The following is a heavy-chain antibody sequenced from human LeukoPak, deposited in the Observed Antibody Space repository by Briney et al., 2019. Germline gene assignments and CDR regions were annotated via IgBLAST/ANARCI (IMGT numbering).Heavy chain of an antibody. V-gene: IGHV3-74*03. CDR3: AKEDVTGWLGVDY. CDR2: INSDGSSI. D-gene: IGHD6-19*01. CDR1: GFTFSSYW. J-gene: IGHJ4*02. Sequence: GGSLRLSCAASGFTFSSYWMHWVRQAPGKGLVWVSRINSDGSSITYADSVRGRFTISRDNAKKTFYLQMNSLRAEDTAVYYCAKEDVTGWLGVDYWGQGTLVTASS.